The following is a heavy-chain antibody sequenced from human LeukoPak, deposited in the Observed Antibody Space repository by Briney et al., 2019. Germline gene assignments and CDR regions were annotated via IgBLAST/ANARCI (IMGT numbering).Heavy chain of an antibody. CDR3: AKWGDYDVLTGYYVPDY. D-gene: IGHD3-9*01. V-gene: IGHV3-23*01. CDR1: GFTFSNYA. CDR2: ILGSGGST. Sequence: GGSLRLSCAASGFTFSNYAMSWVRQAPGKGLEWVSAILGSGGSTYYADSVKGRFTVSRDSSKSTLYLQMNSLRAEDTALYYCAKWGDYDVLTGYYVPDYWGQGTLVTVSS. J-gene: IGHJ4*02.